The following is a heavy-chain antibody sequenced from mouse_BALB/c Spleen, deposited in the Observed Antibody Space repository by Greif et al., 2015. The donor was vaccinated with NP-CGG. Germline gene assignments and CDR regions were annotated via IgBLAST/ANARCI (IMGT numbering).Heavy chain of an antibody. Sequence: VKLMESGPGLVAPSQSQSITCTVSGFSLTSYGVHWVRQPPGKGLEWLGVIWAGGSTNYNSALMSRLSISKDNSKSQVFLKMNSLQTDDTAMYYCARITTAGAYWGQGTLVTVSA. CDR3: ARITTAGAY. J-gene: IGHJ3*01. D-gene: IGHD1-2*01. CDR2: IWAGGST. V-gene: IGHV2-9*02. CDR1: GFSLTSYG.